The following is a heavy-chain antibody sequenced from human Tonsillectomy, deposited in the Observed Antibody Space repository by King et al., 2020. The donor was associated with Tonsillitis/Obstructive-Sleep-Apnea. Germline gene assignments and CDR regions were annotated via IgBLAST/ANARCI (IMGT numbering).Heavy chain of an antibody. V-gene: IGHV3-9*01. J-gene: IGHJ4*02. CDR3: ARGRSSSNGADYFDY. D-gene: IGHD2-2*01. CDR2: ISWNSGTI. CDR1: GFPFDDYA. Sequence: VQLVESGGGLVQPGRSLRLSCAASGFPFDDYAMHWVRHVPGKGLEWISGISWNSGTINHAGSVKGRFSISRDNAKNSLYLHMNSLRAEDTALYYCARGRSSSNGADYFDYWGRGTLVTVSS.